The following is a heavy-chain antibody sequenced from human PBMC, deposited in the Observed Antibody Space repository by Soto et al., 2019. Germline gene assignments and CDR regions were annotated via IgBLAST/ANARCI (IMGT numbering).Heavy chain of an antibody. J-gene: IGHJ5*02. CDR3: AIVVTGSWNWFDP. D-gene: IGHD6-13*01. CDR2: INSDGSRT. CDR1: GFTFSSYW. V-gene: IGHV3-74*01. Sequence: EVQLVESGGGLVQSGESLRLSCAASGFTFSSYWMHWVRQAPGKGLVWVSRINSDGSRTNYADSVKGRFTVSRDNAKNTQYLQMNSLRAEDTAVYYCAIVVTGSWNWFDPWGQGTLVTVSS.